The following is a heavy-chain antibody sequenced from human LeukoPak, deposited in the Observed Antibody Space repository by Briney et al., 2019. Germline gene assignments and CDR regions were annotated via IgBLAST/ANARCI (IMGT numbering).Heavy chain of an antibody. V-gene: IGHV3-23*01. J-gene: IGHJ4*02. Sequence: GGSLRLSCAASGFTFSSYAMSWVRQAPGTGLEWVSAISGSGGSTYYADSVKGRFTISRDNSKNTLYLQMNSLRAEDTAVYYCAKDDYYDSSGYYSEGGYWGQGTLVTVSS. CDR3: AKDDYYDSSGYYSEGGY. CDR2: ISGSGGST. CDR1: GFTFSSYA. D-gene: IGHD3-22*01.